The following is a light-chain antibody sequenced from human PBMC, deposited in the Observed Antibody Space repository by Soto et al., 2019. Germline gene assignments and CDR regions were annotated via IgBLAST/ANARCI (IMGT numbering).Light chain of an antibody. CDR1: SSDVGGYNA. J-gene: IGLJ1*01. V-gene: IGLV2-14*01. CDR3: NSFRVSHLYV. Sequence: QSVLSQPPSVSGSPGQTITISCTGTSSDVGGYNAVSWYQHHPGKAPKLIIYGVTHRPSGVSDRFSASKSGNTASLTISGLQAEDEADYYCNSFRVSHLYVFGTGTKVTVL. CDR2: GVT.